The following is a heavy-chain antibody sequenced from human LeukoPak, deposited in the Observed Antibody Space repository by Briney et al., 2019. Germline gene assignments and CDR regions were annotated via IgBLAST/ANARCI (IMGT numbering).Heavy chain of an antibody. V-gene: IGHV1-69*04. CDR2: IIPILGIA. CDR3: ARDPLRSTWSTYYNALDV. CDR1: GGTFSSYA. Sequence: SVKVSCKASGGTFSSYAISWVRQAPGQGLEWMGRIIPILGIANYAQKFQGRVTITADKSTSTAYMELRSLTSDDTAVYYCARDPLRSTWSTYYNALDVWGQGTTVTVSS. J-gene: IGHJ6*02. D-gene: IGHD6-13*01.